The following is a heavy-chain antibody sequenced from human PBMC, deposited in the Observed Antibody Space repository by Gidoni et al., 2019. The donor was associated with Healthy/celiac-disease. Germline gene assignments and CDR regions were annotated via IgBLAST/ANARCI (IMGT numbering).Heavy chain of an antibody. Sequence: QVQLQESGPGLVKPSQPLSLTCTVSGGSISSGGYYWSWIRQHPGKGLEWIGYIYYSGSTYYNPSLKSRVTISVDTSKNQFSLKLSSVTAADTAVYYCARSMITFGGVIVDLDYWGQGTLVTVSS. V-gene: IGHV4-31*03. D-gene: IGHD3-16*02. CDR3: ARSMITFGGVIVDLDY. CDR1: GGSISSGGYY. J-gene: IGHJ4*02. CDR2: IYYSGST.